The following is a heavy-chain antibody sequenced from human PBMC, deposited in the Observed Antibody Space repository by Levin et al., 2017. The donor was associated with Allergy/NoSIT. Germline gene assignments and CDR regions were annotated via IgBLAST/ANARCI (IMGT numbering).Heavy chain of an antibody. CDR2: INPNSGDA. CDR3: ATRDYGDIDY. Sequence: ASVKVSCNTSGYTFTVYYIHWVRQAPGQGLQWMGRINPNSGDADYAQKFQGRVTMTRDTSISTAYMELSRLRSDDTAVYYCATRDYGDIDYWGQGTLITISS. CDR1: GYTFTVYY. J-gene: IGHJ4*02. V-gene: IGHV1-2*06. D-gene: IGHD4-17*01.